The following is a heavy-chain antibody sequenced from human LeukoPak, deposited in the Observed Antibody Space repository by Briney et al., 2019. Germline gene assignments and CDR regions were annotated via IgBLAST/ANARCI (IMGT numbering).Heavy chain of an antibody. D-gene: IGHD5-24*01. CDR2: ISYDGSNK. J-gene: IGHJ5*02. V-gene: IGHV3-30-3*01. Sequence: GGSLRLSCAASGFTFSSYAMHWARQAPGKGLEWVAVISYDGSNKYYADSVKGRFTTSRDNSKNTLYLQMNSLRAEDTAVHYCARDLQSSNWFDPWGQGTLVTVSS. CDR3: ARDLQSSNWFDP. CDR1: GFTFSSYA.